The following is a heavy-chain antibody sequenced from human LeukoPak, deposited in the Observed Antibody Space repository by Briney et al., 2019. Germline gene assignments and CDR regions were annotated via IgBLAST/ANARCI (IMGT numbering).Heavy chain of an antibody. Sequence: ASVKVSCKASGYTFTGYYMHWVRQAHGQGLEWMGWINPNSGGRNYAQKFQGRVSMTRDTSISTAYMELSRLRSDDTAVYYCARVRGYYGSGSLDYWGQGTLVTVSS. D-gene: IGHD3-10*01. V-gene: IGHV1-2*02. CDR2: INPNSGGR. CDR1: GYTFTGYY. CDR3: ARVRGYYGSGSLDY. J-gene: IGHJ4*02.